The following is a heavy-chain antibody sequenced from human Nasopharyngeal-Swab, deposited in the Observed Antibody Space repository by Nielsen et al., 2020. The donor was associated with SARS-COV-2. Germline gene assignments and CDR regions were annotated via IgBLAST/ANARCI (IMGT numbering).Heavy chain of an antibody. CDR3: ARGNDFWSGYLNWFDP. V-gene: IGHV1-8*01. D-gene: IGHD3-3*01. J-gene: IGHJ5*02. Sequence: ASVKVSCKASGYTFTSYDINWVRQATGQGLEWMGWMNPNSGSTGYAQKFQGRVTMTRNTSISTAYMELSSLRSEDTAVYYCARGNDFWSGYLNWFDPWGQGTLVTVSS. CDR2: MNPNSGST. CDR1: GYTFTSYD.